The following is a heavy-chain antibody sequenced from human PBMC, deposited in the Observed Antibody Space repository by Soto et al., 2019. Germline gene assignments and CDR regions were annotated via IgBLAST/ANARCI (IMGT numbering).Heavy chain of an antibody. Sequence: EVQLVESGGGLVQPGGSLGLSCAASGFTFSSYAMHWVRQAPGKGLEYVSAISSNGGSTYYANSVKGRFTISRDNSKNTLYLQMGSLRAEDMAVYYCARDGGWGYFQHWGQGTLVTVSS. CDR3: ARDGGWGYFQH. J-gene: IGHJ1*01. CDR1: GFTFSSYA. D-gene: IGHD3-16*01. V-gene: IGHV3-64*01. CDR2: ISSNGGST.